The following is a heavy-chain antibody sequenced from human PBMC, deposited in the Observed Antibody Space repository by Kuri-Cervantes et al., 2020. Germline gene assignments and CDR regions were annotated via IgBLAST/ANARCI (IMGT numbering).Heavy chain of an antibody. V-gene: IGHV4-39*02. Sequence: GSLRLSCTVPGGSISSYYWGWIRQPPGKGLEWIGSIYYSGSTYYNPSLKSRVTISVDTSKNQFSLKLSSVTAADTAVYYCARDDSSSWSGYFQHWGQGTLVTVSS. CDR2: IYYSGST. CDR1: GGSISSYY. D-gene: IGHD6-13*01. CDR3: ARDDSSSWSGYFQH. J-gene: IGHJ1*01.